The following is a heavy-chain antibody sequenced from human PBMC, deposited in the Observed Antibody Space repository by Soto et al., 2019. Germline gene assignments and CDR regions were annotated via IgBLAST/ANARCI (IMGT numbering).Heavy chain of an antibody. J-gene: IGHJ3*02. V-gene: IGHV1-8*01. Sequence: ASVKVSCKASGYTFTSYDINWVRQATGQGLEWMGWMNPNSGNTGYAQKFQGRVTMTRNTSISTAYMELSSLRSEDTAVYYCARSSYYTRDAFDIWRQGTMVTVSS. CDR2: MNPNSGNT. D-gene: IGHD1-26*01. CDR1: GYTFTSYD. CDR3: ARSSYYTRDAFDI.